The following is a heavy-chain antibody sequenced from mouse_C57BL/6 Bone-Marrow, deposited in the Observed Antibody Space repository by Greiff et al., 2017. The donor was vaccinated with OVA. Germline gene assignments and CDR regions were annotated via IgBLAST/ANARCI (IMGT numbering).Heavy chain of an antibody. D-gene: IGHD1-1*01. CDR3: TSSTVVAAGFAY. V-gene: IGHV14-4*01. CDR1: GFNIKDDY. CDR2: IDPENGDT. Sequence: EVQLQQSGAELVRPGASVKLSCTASGFNIKDDYMHWVKQRPEQGLEWIGWIDPENGDTEYASKFQGKATITADTSSNTAYLQLSSLTSEDTAVYYCTSSTVVAAGFAYWGQGTLVTVSA. J-gene: IGHJ3*01.